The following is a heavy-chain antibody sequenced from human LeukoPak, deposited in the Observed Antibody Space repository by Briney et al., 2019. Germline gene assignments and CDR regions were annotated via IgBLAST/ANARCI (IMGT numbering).Heavy chain of an antibody. V-gene: IGHV1-2*02. Sequence: ASVKVSCKASGYTFTGYYMHWVRQAPGQGLEWMGWINPKRGDTNYAQKFQGRVTMTRDTSINTVYMELSSLRSEDTAVYYCARDRNWFDPWGQGTLVTVSS. CDR3: ARDRNWFDP. J-gene: IGHJ5*02. CDR1: GYTFTGYY. CDR2: INPKRGDT.